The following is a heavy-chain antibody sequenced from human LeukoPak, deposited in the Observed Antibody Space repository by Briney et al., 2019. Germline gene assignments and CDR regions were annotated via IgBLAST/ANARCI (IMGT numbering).Heavy chain of an antibody. CDR2: IYYSGST. CDR3: ARPLNYYDSSVAFDI. Sequence: SETLSLTCTVSGGSISSYYWSWIRQPPGKGLEWIGYIYYSGSTNYNPSLKSRVTISVDTSKNQFSLKLSSVTAADTAVYYCARPLNYYDSSVAFDIWGQGTMVTVSS. J-gene: IGHJ3*02. V-gene: IGHV4-59*08. D-gene: IGHD3-22*01. CDR1: GGSISSYY.